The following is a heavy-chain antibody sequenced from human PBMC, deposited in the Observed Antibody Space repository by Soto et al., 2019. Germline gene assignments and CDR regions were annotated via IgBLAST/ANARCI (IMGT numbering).Heavy chain of an antibody. CDR3: ARDIVVRGAEPTYYYYYGMDV. CDR1: GYTYTGYY. V-gene: IGHV1-2*04. CDR2: INPNSGGT. J-gene: IGHJ6*02. D-gene: IGHD3-10*01. Sequence: ASVKGSCKAAGYTYTGYYMHWLRQATGQGLEWMGWINPNSGGTNYAQKFQGWVTMTRDTSISTAYMELSRLRSDDTAVYYCARDIVVRGAEPTYYYYYGMDVWGQGTTVTVSS.